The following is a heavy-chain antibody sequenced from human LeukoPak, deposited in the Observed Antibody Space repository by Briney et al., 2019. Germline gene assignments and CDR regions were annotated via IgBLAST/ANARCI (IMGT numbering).Heavy chain of an antibody. CDR1: GYTLTELS. CDR3: ATEHMLRGVTAYNWFDP. D-gene: IGHD3-10*01. V-gene: IGHV1-24*01. CDR2: FDPEDGKT. Sequence: GASVKVSCKVSGYTLTELSMHWARQAPGKGLEWMGGFDPEDGKTIYAQKFQGRVTMTEDTSTVTAYMELSSLRFEDTAVCYCATEHMLRGVTAYNWFDPWGQGTLVTVSS. J-gene: IGHJ5*02.